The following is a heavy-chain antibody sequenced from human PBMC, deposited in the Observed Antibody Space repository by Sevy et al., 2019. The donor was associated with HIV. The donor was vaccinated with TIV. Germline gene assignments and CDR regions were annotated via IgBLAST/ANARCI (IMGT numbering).Heavy chain of an antibody. CDR3: SKPIYFYDNSGYSGDY. D-gene: IGHD3-22*01. J-gene: IGHJ4*02. Sequence: GGSLRLSCVASGFTFSSHAMNWVRQVPGKGLEWVSSIGTNGDGRYYADSVKGRFTISRDNSKSTLYLQMNSLRAEDTALYYCSKPIYFYDNSGYSGDYWDQGIRVTVSS. V-gene: IGHV3-23*01. CDR1: GFTFSSHA. CDR2: IGTNGDGR.